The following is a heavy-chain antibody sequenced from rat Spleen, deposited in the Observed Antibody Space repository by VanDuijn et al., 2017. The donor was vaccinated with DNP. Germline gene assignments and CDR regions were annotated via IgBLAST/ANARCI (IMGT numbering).Heavy chain of an antibody. D-gene: IGHD1-11*01. V-gene: IGHV5-31*01. Sequence: EVQLVESGGDLVQPGRSLKLSCVTSGFTFSYYWMTWIRQVPGKGLEWVASITNGGGNTYYPDSVKGRFTISRDNAKNILYLQMNSLMSEDTATYYCARDAGGPFDYWGQGVMVTVSS. CDR3: ARDAGGPFDY. J-gene: IGHJ2*01. CDR1: GFTFSYYW. CDR2: ITNGGGNT.